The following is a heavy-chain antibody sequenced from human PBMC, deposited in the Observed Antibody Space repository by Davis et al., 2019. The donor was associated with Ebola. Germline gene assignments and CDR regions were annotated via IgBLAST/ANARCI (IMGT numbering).Heavy chain of an antibody. CDR3: ARDLVEGNSAATDY. D-gene: IGHD4-23*01. CDR2: IYSGGST. V-gene: IGHV3-53*01. J-gene: IGHJ4*02. Sequence: PGGSLRLSCAASGFTVSSNYMSWVRQAPGKGLEWVSVIYSGGSTYYADSVKGRFTISRDNSKNTLYLQMNSLKAEDTAVYYCARDLVEGNSAATDYWGQGTLVTISS. CDR1: GFTVSSNY.